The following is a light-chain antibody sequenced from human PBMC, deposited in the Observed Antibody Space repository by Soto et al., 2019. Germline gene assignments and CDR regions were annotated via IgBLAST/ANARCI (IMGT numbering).Light chain of an antibody. CDR2: DVS. CDR3: SSYTSSSTILYV. Sequence: QSALTQPASVSGSPGQSITISCTGTSSDVGGYNYVSWYQQHPGKAPKLMIYDVSNRPSGVSNRFSGSKSGTAASLNISGIQAEDEADYYCSSYTSSSTILYVFGSGTKLTVL. CDR1: SSDVGGYNY. J-gene: IGLJ1*01. V-gene: IGLV2-14*01.